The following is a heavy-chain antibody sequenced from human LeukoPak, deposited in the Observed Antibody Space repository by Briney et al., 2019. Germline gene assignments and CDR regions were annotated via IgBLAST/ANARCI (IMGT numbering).Heavy chain of an antibody. Sequence: KPAETLSLTCTVSGDSMSDYFWTWIRQPPGKGLEWIGYAADSGSTNYNPSLKSRVTISVDKSKNQFSLKLSSVTAADTAVYYCARASHWNQLHYFDYWGQGTLVTVSS. D-gene: IGHD1-1*01. J-gene: IGHJ4*02. CDR1: GDSMSDYF. CDR2: AADSGST. CDR3: ARASHWNQLHYFDY. V-gene: IGHV4-59*12.